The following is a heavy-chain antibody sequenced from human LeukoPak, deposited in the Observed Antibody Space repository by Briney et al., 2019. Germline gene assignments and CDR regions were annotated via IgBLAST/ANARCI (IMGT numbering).Heavy chain of an antibody. CDR3: ARWGGGFDY. CDR1: GFTFSRYW. J-gene: IGHJ4*02. Sequence: PGGSLRLSCAASGFTFSRYWMSWVRQVPGKGLEWVANIKQDGSAKYYGDSVEGRFTISRDNAKNSLYLQMNSLRAEDTAVYYCARWGGGFDYWGQGTLVTVSS. V-gene: IGHV3-7*04. CDR2: IKQDGSAK. D-gene: IGHD3-16*01.